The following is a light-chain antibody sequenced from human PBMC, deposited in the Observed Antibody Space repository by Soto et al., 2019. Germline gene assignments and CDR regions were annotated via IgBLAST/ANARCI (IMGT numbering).Light chain of an antibody. Sequence: EIVLTQSPGTLSLSPGERATLSCRASQSVRSYLAWYQQKPGQAPRLLIYAASSRATGIPARFSGSGSGTDFTLTISSLEHEDFGVYYCQQRDDWPPWTFGQGTKVDIK. CDR3: QQRDDWPPWT. CDR1: QSVRSY. V-gene: IGKV3-11*01. J-gene: IGKJ1*01. CDR2: AAS.